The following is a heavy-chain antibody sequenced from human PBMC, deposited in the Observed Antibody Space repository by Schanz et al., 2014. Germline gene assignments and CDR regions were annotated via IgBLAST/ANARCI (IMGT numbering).Heavy chain of an antibody. CDR1: GFTFGSYG. D-gene: IGHD3-22*01. CDR2: FIVDSGNT. Sequence: EEQLLQSGGGLVQPGGSLRLSCAASGFTFGSYGMSWVRQGPGKGLEWVSGFIVDSGNTYYAGSVKGRFSISRDYSKNTLYLQMNSLRAEDTAVYYCAKDPSHGDYDYYFDYWGQGTLVTVSS. J-gene: IGHJ4*02. V-gene: IGHV3-23*01. CDR3: AKDPSHGDYDYYFDY.